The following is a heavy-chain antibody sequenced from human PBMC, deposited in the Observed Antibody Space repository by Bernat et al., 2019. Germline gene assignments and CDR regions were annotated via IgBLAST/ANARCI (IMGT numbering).Heavy chain of an antibody. D-gene: IGHD3-10*01. V-gene: IGHV3-23*04. CDR2: ISGNGNNQ. CDR1: GFTFNKNA. Sequence: EVLLVETGGDLVQPGGSLRLSCIASGFTFNKNAMSWVRQAPGKGLEWVSSISGNGNNQYYADSVKGRFTVSRDNSKNKVYLQLNSLTPDDTAVYCCARDRTVSRSPFGYYGMDVWGQGTTVIVSS. CDR3: ARDRTVSRSPFGYYGMDV. J-gene: IGHJ6*02.